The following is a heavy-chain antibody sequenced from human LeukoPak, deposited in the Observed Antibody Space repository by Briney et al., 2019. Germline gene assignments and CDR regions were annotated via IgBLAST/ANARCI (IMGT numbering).Heavy chain of an antibody. V-gene: IGHV3-21*01. CDR3: ATISLTYSDYDLGFFDS. CDR1: GFKFSNYT. D-gene: IGHD5-12*01. J-gene: IGHJ4*02. CDR2: ISTSSTHI. Sequence: GGSLRLSCAASGFKFSNYTMNWVRQTPGKGLEWVSSISTSSTHIYYADSVKGRFTITRDNAKNSLFLQMNSLRAEDTAVYYCATISLTYSDYDLGFFDSWGQGALVTVSS.